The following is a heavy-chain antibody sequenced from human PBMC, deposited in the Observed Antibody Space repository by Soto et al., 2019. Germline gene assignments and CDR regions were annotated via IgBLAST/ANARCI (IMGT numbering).Heavy chain of an antibody. CDR2: ISAYNGNT. D-gene: IGHD3-22*01. CDR3: ARGLDSSGYYYVGREFDF. V-gene: IGHV1-18*01. Sequence: QVQLVQSGAEVKKPGASVKVSCKASGYTFTSYGISWVRQAPGQGLEWMGWISAYNGNTNYAQKFQGRVTMTTDTSTSTAYMELRSLRSDDTAVYYCARGLDSSGYYYVGREFDFWGQGTLVTVSA. CDR1: GYTFTSYG. J-gene: IGHJ4*02.